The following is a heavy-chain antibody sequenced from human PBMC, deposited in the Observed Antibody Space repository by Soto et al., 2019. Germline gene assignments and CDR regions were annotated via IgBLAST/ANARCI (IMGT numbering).Heavy chain of an antibody. V-gene: IGHV3-15*05. J-gene: IGHJ3*02. D-gene: IGHD3-9*01. CDR1: GFTFSNAW. CDR3: TTDPPPPRLRYFDWLLYDDAFDI. CDR2: IKRKTDGGTT. Sequence: EVQLVESGGGLVKPGGSLRLSCAASGFTFSNAWMSWVRQAPGKGLEWVGRIKRKTDGGTTDYAAPVKGRFTISRDDSKNTLYLQMNSVKTEDAGVYYCTTDPPPPRLRYFDWLLYDDAFDIWGQGTLVSVSS.